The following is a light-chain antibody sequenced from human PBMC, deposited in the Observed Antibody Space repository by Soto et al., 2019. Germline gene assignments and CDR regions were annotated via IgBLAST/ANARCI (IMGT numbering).Light chain of an antibody. J-gene: IGKJ5*01. CDR1: QSVSSSY. V-gene: IGKV3D-20*02. Sequence: EILLTQSPGTLSLSPGERATLSCRASQSVSSSYLAWYQQKPGQAPRLLIYGASSRATGIPDRFSGSGSGTDFTLTIRSLEHEDFAVYFCHPSNKFGQGTRLEIK. CDR3: HPSNK. CDR2: GAS.